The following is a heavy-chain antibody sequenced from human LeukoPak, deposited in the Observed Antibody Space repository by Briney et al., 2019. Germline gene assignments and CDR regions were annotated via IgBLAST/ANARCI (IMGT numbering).Heavy chain of an antibody. CDR1: GFTFSNAW. V-gene: IGHV3-15*01. J-gene: IGHJ5*02. CDR3: TTDYYDILTRYSLGGFDL. CDR2: IKSKTDGGTT. Sequence: GGSLRLSCAASGFTFSNAWMSWVRQAPGKGPEWVGRIKSKTDGGTTDYAAPGKGRFTIARDDKKHTRYMKMNSLKPQDTAVYYCTTDYYDILTRYSLGGFDLWGQGTLVTVSS. D-gene: IGHD3-9*01.